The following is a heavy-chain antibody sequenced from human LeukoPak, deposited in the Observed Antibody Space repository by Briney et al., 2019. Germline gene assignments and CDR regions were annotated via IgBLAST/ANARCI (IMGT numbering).Heavy chain of an antibody. CDR3: ARGAMGGYDRCFDC. D-gene: IGHD5-12*01. Sequence: TSETLSLTCTVSGGSISSYYWSWIRQPPGKGLEWIGYISYSGSTNYNPSLKSRVTISLDTSKNQFSLKLSSVTAADTAVYYCARGAMGGYDRCFDCWGQGTLVTVSS. J-gene: IGHJ4*02. V-gene: IGHV4-59*01. CDR1: GGSISSYY. CDR2: ISYSGST.